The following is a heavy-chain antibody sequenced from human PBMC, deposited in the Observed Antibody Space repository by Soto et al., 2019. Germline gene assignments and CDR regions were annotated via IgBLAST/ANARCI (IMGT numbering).Heavy chain of an antibody. CDR3: VGGQFYFDY. D-gene: IGHD3-10*01. CDR1: GFPFTSYG. V-gene: IGHV3-30*03. Sequence: QVQLVESGGGMVQPGRSLRLSCEASGFPFTSYGMHWVREGPGKGLEWLAVISYDGSNKFYADSVKGRFTISRDNSKNTLYLQMNSLRPEDTALYYCVGGQFYFDYRGQGTLVIVSS. J-gene: IGHJ4*02. CDR2: ISYDGSNK.